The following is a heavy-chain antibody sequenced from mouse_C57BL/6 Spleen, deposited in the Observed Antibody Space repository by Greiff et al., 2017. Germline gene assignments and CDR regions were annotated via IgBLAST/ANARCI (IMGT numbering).Heavy chain of an antibody. CDR1: GYAFSSYW. CDR3: ARGHYYGSSLDY. CDR2: IYPGDGDT. Sequence: ESGAELVKPGASVKISCKASGYAFSSYWMNWVKQRPGKGLEWIGQIYPGDGDTNYNGKFKGKATLTADKSSSTAYMQLSSLTSEDSAVYFCARGHYYGSSLDYWGQGTTLTVSS. D-gene: IGHD1-1*01. J-gene: IGHJ2*01. V-gene: IGHV1-80*01.